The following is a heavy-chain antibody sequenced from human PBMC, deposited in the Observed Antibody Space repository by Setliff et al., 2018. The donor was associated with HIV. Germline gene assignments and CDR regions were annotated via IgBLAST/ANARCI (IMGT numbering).Heavy chain of an antibody. CDR3: ARDNSYYYGSGSHYGYGMDV. J-gene: IGHJ6*01. V-gene: IGHV4-38-2*02. D-gene: IGHD3-10*01. CDR1: GYSISNGYY. Sequence: SETLSLTCALSGYSISNGYYWGWIRQPSGKGLEWIGSIYHSGSTFYNPSLRSRVTISVDTSQEQFSLRLNSVTAADTAVYYCARDNSYYYGSGSHYGYGMDVWGQGTTVTVSS. CDR2: IYHSGST.